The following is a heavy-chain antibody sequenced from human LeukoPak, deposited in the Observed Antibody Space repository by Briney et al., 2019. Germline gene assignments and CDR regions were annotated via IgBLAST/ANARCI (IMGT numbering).Heavy chain of an antibody. CDR3: ARAVVVPAAMDYMDV. D-gene: IGHD2-2*01. J-gene: IGHJ6*03. CDR1: GGSFSGYY. V-gene: IGHV4-34*01. CDR2: INHSGST. Sequence: SETLSLTCAVYGGSFSGYYWSWIRQPPGKGLEWIGEINHSGSTNYNPSLKSRVTISVDTSKNQFSLKLSSVTAADTAVYYCARAVVVPAAMDYMDVWGKGTTVTVSS.